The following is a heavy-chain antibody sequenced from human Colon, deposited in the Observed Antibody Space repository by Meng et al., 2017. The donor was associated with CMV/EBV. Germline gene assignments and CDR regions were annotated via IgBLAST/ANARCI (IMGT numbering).Heavy chain of an antibody. CDR2: IYYSGST. CDR1: GGSISSYY. D-gene: IGHD3-9*01. Sequence: GSLSLTCTVSGGSISSYYWSWIRQPPGKGLEWIGYIYYSGSTNYNPSLKSRVTISVDTSKNQFSLKLSSVTAADTAVYYCARSPNSYDILTGYYNMGYFDYWGQGTLVTVSS. CDR3: ARSPNSYDILTGYYNMGYFDY. V-gene: IGHV4-59*01. J-gene: IGHJ4*02.